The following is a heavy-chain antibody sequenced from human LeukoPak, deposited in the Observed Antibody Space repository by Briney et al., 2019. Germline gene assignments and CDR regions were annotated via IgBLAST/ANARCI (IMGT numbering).Heavy chain of an antibody. CDR1: GFTFSKYA. CDR3: AKPRVGDFIVVVPAAEDC. J-gene: IGHJ4*02. D-gene: IGHD2-2*01. Sequence: GGSLRLSCAASGFTFSKYAMSWVRQAPGKGLEWVSAINGNGGGTYYADSVKGRFTISRDNSRNTLFLHMNTLRAEDTAVYYCAKPRVGDFIVVVPAAEDCWGQGTLVTVSS. V-gene: IGHV3-23*01. CDR2: INGNGGGT.